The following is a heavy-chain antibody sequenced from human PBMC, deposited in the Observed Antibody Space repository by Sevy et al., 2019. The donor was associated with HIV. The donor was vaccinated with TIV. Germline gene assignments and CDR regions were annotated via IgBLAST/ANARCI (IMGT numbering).Heavy chain of an antibody. J-gene: IGHJ4*02. V-gene: IGHV3-23*01. CDR1: GFTFSSYA. Sequence: GGSLRLSCAASGFTFSSYAMSWVRHAPGKGLEWVSAISGSGGSTYYADSVKGRFTISRDNSKNTLYLQMNSLRAEDTAVYYCAKDGEYYGSGRGDYWGQGTLVTVSS. D-gene: IGHD3-10*01. CDR2: ISGSGGST. CDR3: AKDGEYYGSGRGDY.